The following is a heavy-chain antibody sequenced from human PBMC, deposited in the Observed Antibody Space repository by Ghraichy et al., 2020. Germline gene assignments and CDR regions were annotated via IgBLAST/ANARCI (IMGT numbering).Heavy chain of an antibody. V-gene: IGHV4-61*01. CDR2: IYYSGST. CDR3: ARCPQSSRIVGITLKSFDP. D-gene: IGHD1-26*01. Sequence: SETLSLTCTVTGGSVSSGSYYWGWIRQPPGKGLEWIGHIYYSGSTKYNPTLKSRVTISVDTSKNQFSLKLSSVTAADTAIYYCARCPQSSRIVGITLKSFDPWGQGTLVTVSS. CDR1: GGSVSSGSYY. J-gene: IGHJ5*02.